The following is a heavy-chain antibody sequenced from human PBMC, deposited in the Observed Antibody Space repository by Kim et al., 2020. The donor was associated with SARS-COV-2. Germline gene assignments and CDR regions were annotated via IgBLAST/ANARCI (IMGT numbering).Heavy chain of an antibody. J-gene: IGHJ5*02. CDR2: INHSGST. D-gene: IGHD6-13*01. CDR3: ATQVRIAAAGTREGWFDP. V-gene: IGHV4-34*01. CDR1: GGSFSGYY. Sequence: SETLSLTCAVYGGSFSGYYWSWIRQPPGKGLEWIGEINHSGSTNYNPSLKSRVTISVDTSKNQFSLKLSSVTAADTAVYYCATQVRIAAAGTREGWFDP.